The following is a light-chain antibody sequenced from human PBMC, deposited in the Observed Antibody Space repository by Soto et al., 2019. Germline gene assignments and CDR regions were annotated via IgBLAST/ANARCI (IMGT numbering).Light chain of an antibody. J-gene: IGKJ2*01. CDR2: AAS. CDR1: QSISSN. Sequence: DIQMTQSASSLSASVGDRVTITCRASQSISSNLNWHQQKPGKPPKVLIYAASSLQSGVPSRFSGSGSGTDFTLTISSLQPEDFATYYCQQSYSIPYTFGQGTKLEIK. V-gene: IGKV1-39*01. CDR3: QQSYSIPYT.